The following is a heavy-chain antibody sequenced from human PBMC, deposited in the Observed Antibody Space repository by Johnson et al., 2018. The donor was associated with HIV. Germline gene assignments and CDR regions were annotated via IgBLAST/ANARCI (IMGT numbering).Heavy chain of an antibody. CDR3: ARYNEYAFDI. CDR1: GFTFSSYA. D-gene: IGHD1-1*01. V-gene: IGHV3-30-3*01. Sequence: QVQLVESGGGVVQPGRSLRLSCAASGFTFSSYAMHWVRQAPGKGLEWVAAISYDGSNKYYADSVKGRFTISRDNSKNTLYLQMNSLRAEDTAVYYCARYNEYAFDIWGQGTMVTVSS. CDR2: ISYDGSNK. J-gene: IGHJ3*02.